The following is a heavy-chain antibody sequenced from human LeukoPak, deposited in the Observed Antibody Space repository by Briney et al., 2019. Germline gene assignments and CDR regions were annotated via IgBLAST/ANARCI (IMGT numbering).Heavy chain of an antibody. CDR3: ATDHCSGGSCYSPYYYYGMDV. J-gene: IGHJ6*02. D-gene: IGHD2-15*01. Sequence: ASVKVSCKVSGYTLTELSMHWVRQAPGKGLEWMGGFDPEDGETIYAQKFQGRVTMTEDTSTDTAYMELSSLRSEDTAVYYCATDHCSGGSCYSPYYYYGMDVWGQGTTVTVSS. CDR2: FDPEDGET. CDR1: GYTLTELS. V-gene: IGHV1-24*01.